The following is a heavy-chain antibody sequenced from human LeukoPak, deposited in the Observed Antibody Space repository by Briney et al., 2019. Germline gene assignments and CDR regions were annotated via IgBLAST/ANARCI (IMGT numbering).Heavy chain of an antibody. V-gene: IGHV4-59*01. Sequence: SETLSLTCTVSGGSISGNYWTWTRQPPGKGLEWIGQIHYRGKADYNPSLRSRIIISVDTSKNQMFLRLISVTAADTAVYYCARFGIDYDMDVWGQGTKVTVSS. CDR1: GGSISGNY. CDR3: ARFGIDYDMDV. J-gene: IGHJ6*02. CDR2: IHYRGKA. D-gene: IGHD3-16*01.